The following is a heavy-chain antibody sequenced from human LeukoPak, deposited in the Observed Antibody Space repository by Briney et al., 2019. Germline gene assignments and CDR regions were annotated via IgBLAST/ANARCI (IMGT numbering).Heavy chain of an antibody. D-gene: IGHD6-6*01. CDR1: GYSFTSYW. CDR3: ARRSSIATPLFDY. Sequence: GESLKISCKGSGYSFTSYWVGWVRQMPGKSLEWMGIIYPGDSDTRYSPSFQGQVTFSADKSISTAYLQWSSLKASDTAMYYCARRSSIATPLFDYWGQGTLVIVSS. J-gene: IGHJ4*02. CDR2: IYPGDSDT. V-gene: IGHV5-51*01.